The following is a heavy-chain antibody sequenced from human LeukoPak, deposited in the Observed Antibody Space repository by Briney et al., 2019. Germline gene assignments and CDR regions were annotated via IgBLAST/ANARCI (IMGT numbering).Heavy chain of an antibody. CDR2: IYYSGST. D-gene: IGHD5-24*01. J-gene: IGHJ4*02. CDR3: ARGVGMATHYFDY. Sequence: SETLSLTCTVSGGSISSYYWSWIRQPPGEGLEWIGYIYYSGSTNYNPSLKSRVTISVDTSKNQFSLKLSSVTAADTAVYYCARGVGMATHYFDYWGQGTLVTVSS. CDR1: GGSISSYY. V-gene: IGHV4-59*01.